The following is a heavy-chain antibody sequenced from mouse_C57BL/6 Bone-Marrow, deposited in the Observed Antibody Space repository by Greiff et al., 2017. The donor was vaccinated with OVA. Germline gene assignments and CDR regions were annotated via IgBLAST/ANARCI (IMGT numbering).Heavy chain of an antibody. CDR1: GYTFTSYW. V-gene: IGHV1-50*01. CDR3: ARSETTVVDD. D-gene: IGHD1-1*01. CDR2: IDPSDSYT. Sequence: QVQLQQPGAELVKPGASVKLSCKASGYTFTSYWMQWVKQRPGQGLEWIGEIDPSDSYTNYNQKFKGKATLTVEPSSSTAYMQLSSLTSEDSAVYYCARSETTVVDDWGQGTTLTVSS. J-gene: IGHJ2*01.